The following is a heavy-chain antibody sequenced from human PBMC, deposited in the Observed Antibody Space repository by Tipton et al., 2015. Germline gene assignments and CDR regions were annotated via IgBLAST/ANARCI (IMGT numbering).Heavy chain of an antibody. CDR3: ASLLLYGDYVHGLGY. CDR2: IYYNGNT. CDR1: GYSISSSSYY. V-gene: IGHV4-61*05. J-gene: IGHJ4*02. D-gene: IGHD4-17*01. Sequence: TLSLTCAVSGYSISSSSYYWDWIRQSPGKGLEWIGYIYYNGNTKYNPSLKGRVTILVDTSKNQFSLKVNSVTAADTAVYYCASLLLYGDYVHGLGYWGRGTLVTVSS.